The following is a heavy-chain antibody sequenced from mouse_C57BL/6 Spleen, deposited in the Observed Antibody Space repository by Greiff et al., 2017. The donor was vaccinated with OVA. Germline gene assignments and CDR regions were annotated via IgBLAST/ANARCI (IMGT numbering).Heavy chain of an antibody. Sequence: QVQLQQPGAELVRPGSSVKLSCKASGYTFTSYWMDWVKQRPGQGLEWIGNIYPSDSETHYNQKFKDKATLTVDKSSSTAYMQLSSLTSEDSAVYYCARYGSSYAGFAYWGQGTLVTVSA. V-gene: IGHV1-61*01. J-gene: IGHJ3*01. CDR1: GYTFTSYW. CDR3: ARYGSSYAGFAY. D-gene: IGHD1-1*01. CDR2: IYPSDSET.